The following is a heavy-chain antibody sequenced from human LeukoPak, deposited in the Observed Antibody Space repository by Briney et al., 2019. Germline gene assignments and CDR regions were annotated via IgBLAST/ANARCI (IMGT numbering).Heavy chain of an antibody. CDR1: GFTFSSYA. D-gene: IGHD3-22*01. V-gene: IGHV3-23*01. J-gene: IGHJ4*02. CDR3: ARDRLGDYDHSGYYDK. Sequence: GGSLRLSCAASGFTFSSYAMSWVRQAPGKGLEWVSAISGSGGSTYYADSVKGRFIISRDNSKNTLYLQMNSLRAEDTAVYYCARDRLGDYDHSGYYDKWGQGTLVTVSS. CDR2: ISGSGGST.